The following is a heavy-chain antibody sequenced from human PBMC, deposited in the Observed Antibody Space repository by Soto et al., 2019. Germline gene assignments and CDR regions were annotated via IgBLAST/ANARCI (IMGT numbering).Heavy chain of an antibody. J-gene: IGHJ4*02. Sequence: QVQLQESGPGIVKPSETLSLTCTVSGGSISSYFWNWFRQPAGKGMEWIGRIYRGGITNYNPSLKSRVTMSVDTSNNQFSLRLASVTAADTALYFCAKDARRTGLLGQWVGWGQGTLVTVSS. CDR1: GGSISSYF. CDR3: AKDARRTGLLGQWVG. D-gene: IGHD1-26*01. CDR2: IYRGGIT. V-gene: IGHV4-4*07.